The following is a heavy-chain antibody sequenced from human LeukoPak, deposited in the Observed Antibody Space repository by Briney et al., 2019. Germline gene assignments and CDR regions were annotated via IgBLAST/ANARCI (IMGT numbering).Heavy chain of an antibody. J-gene: IGHJ3*02. CDR1: GYSFTSYW. V-gene: IGHV5-51*01. CDR2: IYPGDSDT. CDR3: GKVGIAAAGLPDAFDI. Sequence: GESLKISCKGSGYSFTSYWIGWVRQMPGKGLEWMGIIYPGDSDTRYSPSFQGQVTISADKSISTAYPQWSSLKASDTAMYYCGKVGIAAAGLPDAFDIWGQGTMVTVSS. D-gene: IGHD6-13*01.